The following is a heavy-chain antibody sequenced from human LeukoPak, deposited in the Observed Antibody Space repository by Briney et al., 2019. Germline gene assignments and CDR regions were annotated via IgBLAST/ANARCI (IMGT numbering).Heavy chain of an antibody. CDR3: ARQYYDIWSGYYTADYYFDD. Sequence: GGSLRLSCAASGFTFSSYGMTWVRQAPGKGLEWVSSISSRSSYIYYADSVKGRFTISRDNAKNSLYLQLNSLRAEYTAVYYCARQYYDIWSGYYTADYYFDDWGQGTLVTVSS. CDR1: GFTFSSYG. D-gene: IGHD3-3*01. V-gene: IGHV3-21*06. CDR2: ISSRSSYI. J-gene: IGHJ4*02.